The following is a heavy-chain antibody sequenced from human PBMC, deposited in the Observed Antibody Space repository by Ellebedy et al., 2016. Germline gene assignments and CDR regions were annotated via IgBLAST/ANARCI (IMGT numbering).Heavy chain of an antibody. V-gene: IGHV4-39*01. CDR3: ARRPVTAAAAPFDY. CDR1: GGSISSGSHY. J-gene: IGHJ4*02. Sequence: GSLRLXXTVSGGSISSGSHYWGWIRQPPGKGLEWIGSIYYSGTTYYNPSLKSRVTISVDKSKNQFSLKVNSVTAADTAVYYCARRPVTAAAAPFDYWGQGTLVAVSS. D-gene: IGHD6-13*01. CDR2: IYYSGTT.